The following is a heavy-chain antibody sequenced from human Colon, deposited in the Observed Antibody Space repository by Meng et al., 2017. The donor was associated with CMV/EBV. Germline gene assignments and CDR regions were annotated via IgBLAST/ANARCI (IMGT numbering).Heavy chain of an antibody. V-gene: IGHV4-38-2*02. CDR2: IYHSGST. J-gene: IGHJ5*02. CDR3: ARGTPFDP. CDR1: GYSINIGYY. Sequence: SETLSLTCTVSGYSINIGYYWGWIRQPPGKGLEWIGTIYHSGSTYYNPSLKSRVTISVDTSKNQFSLKLSSVTAADTAVYYCARGTPFDPWGQGTLVTVSS.